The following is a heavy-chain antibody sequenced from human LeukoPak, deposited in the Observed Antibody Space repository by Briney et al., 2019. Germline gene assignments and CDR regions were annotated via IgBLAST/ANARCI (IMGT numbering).Heavy chain of an antibody. J-gene: IGHJ4*02. Sequence: VSVKVSCKASGYTFTGYFLHWVRQAPGQGLEWMGWINPNSGGTNFAQKFQGRVTMTRDTPNSTAYMELSRLRSDDTAVYYCARVSNYYDSSGYLYYFDNWGQGTLVTVSS. CDR2: INPNSGGT. V-gene: IGHV1-2*02. CDR3: ARVSNYYDSSGYLYYFDN. D-gene: IGHD3-22*01. CDR1: GYTFTGYF.